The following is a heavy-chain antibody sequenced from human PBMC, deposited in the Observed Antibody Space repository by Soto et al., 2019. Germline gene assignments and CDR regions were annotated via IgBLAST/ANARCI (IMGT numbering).Heavy chain of an antibody. CDR1: GFSFSTYA. CDR3: VKHAEYQLVSWFDP. J-gene: IGHJ5*02. V-gene: IGHV3-23*01. CDR2: ISAGGGSP. D-gene: IGHD6-6*01. Sequence: EVQVLESGGGLVQPGGSLRLSCAASGFSFSTYAMSWVRQAPGKGLEWVSGISAGGGSPFIADSVKCRFIISRDNAKDTLYLQMNSLTVEDTAIYYCVKHAEYQLVSWFDPWGQGTLVTVSS.